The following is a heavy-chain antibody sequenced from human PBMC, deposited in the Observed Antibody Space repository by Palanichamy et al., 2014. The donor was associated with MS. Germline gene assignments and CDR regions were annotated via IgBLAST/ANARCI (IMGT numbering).Heavy chain of an antibody. CDR2: IDRSGST. Sequence: QVQLQQWGAGLLKPSETLSLTCAVYGGSFSGYRWSWIRQPPGKGLEWIGEIDRSGSTKYNPSLKSRVTISLDTSKNPFSLKLTSVTAADTAVYYCATQSHVVLGDSWGQGTLVTVSS. CDR3: ATQSHVVLGDS. J-gene: IGHJ4*02. V-gene: IGHV4-34*01. D-gene: IGHD2-15*01. CDR1: GGSFSGYR.